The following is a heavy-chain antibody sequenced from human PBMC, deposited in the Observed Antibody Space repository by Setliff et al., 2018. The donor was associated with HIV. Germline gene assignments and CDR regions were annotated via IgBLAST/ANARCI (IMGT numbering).Heavy chain of an antibody. CDR1: GGSISSISYY. CDR2: IYYSVST. J-gene: IGHJ4*02. CDR3: ARHPPYCSGGSCYRGKGYYFDY. Sequence: PSETLSLTCTVSGGSISSISYYWGWIRQPPGKGLEWIGSIYYSVSTYYNPSLKSRVTISVDRSKNQFSLKLNSVAAADTAMYYCARHPPYCSGGSCYRGKGYYFDYWGQGTLVTVSS. V-gene: IGHV4-39*01. D-gene: IGHD2-15*01.